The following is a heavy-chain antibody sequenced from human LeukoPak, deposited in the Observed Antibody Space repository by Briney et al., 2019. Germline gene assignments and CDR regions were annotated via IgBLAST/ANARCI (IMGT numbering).Heavy chain of an antibody. Sequence: GGSLRLSCAASGFSFSSYAMSWVRQAPGKGLEWVSAISGSGGGTYYADSVKGRFTISRDNSKNTVYLQMNSLRADDTAVYYCAKESGDSSGYYSDYWAQGMLVTVSP. CDR3: AKESGDSSGYYSDY. V-gene: IGHV3-23*01. D-gene: IGHD3-22*01. CDR1: GFSFSSYA. CDR2: ISGSGGGT. J-gene: IGHJ4*02.